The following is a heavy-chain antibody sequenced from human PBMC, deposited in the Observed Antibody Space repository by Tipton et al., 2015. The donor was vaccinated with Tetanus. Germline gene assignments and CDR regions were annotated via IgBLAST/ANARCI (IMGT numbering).Heavy chain of an antibody. D-gene: IGHD3-3*01. Sequence: TLSLTCSVSGGSISSGGYYWSWIRQHPGKGLEWIGYIYYTGNTYYNPSLKSRLTISLDTSKNQFSLKLTSVTAADTAVYYCARANYDFPKKGPFDYWGQGARVIVSS. CDR3: ARANYDFPKKGPFDY. CDR1: GGSISSGGYY. J-gene: IGHJ4*02. V-gene: IGHV4-31*03. CDR2: IYYTGNT.